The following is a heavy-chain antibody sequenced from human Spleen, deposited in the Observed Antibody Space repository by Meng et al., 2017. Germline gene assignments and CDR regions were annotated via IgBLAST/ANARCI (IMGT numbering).Heavy chain of an antibody. V-gene: IGHV1-3*01. D-gene: IGHD6-13*01. CDR1: DYTFTGYG. J-gene: IGHJ5*02. Sequence: QVQPVQSGPEGKKPGASVKVSCKASDYTFTGYGVSWVRQAPGQRLEWMGWIRVGNDETHYSQKFQGRVTISRDTSASTAYMELSSLRSEDTAVYYCARGLAAAAAGWFDPWGQGTLVTVSS. CDR3: ARGLAAAAAGWFDP. CDR2: IRVGNDET.